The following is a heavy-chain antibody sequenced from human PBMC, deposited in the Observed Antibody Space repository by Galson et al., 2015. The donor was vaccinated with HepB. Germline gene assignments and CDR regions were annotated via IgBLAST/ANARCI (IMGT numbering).Heavy chain of an antibody. V-gene: IGHV3-30*18. CDR1: GFTLSTYG. D-gene: IGHD3-9*01. Sequence: SLRLSCAASGFTLSTYGLHWVRQTPGKGLEWVAVISHDANFRHYVDSVKGRFTVSRDDSKNTVYLQMNSLRGEDTGVYFCAKDVDHYLVYWGQGILVTVSS. CDR3: AKDVDHYLVY. CDR2: ISHDANFR. J-gene: IGHJ4*02.